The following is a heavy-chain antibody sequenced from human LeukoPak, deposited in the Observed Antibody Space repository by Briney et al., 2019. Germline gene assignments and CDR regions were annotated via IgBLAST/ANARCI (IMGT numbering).Heavy chain of an antibody. V-gene: IGHV4-34*01. J-gene: IGHJ4*02. Sequence: SETLSLTCAVYGGSFSGYYWSWIRQPPGKGLEWIGEINHSGSTNYNPSLKSRVTISVDTSKNQFSLKLSSVTAADTAVYYCARRGDYVWGSYRPNSYYFDYWGQGTLVTVSS. D-gene: IGHD3-16*02. CDR2: INHSGST. CDR3: ARRGDYVWGSYRPNSYYFDY. CDR1: GGSFSGYY.